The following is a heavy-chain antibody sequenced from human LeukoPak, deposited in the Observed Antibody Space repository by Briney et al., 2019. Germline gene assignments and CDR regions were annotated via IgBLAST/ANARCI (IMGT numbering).Heavy chain of an antibody. D-gene: IGHD3-22*01. CDR2: IIPIFCTA. J-gene: IGHJ3*02. CDR1: GGTFSSYA. V-gene: IGHV1-69*05. CDR3: ARKSSAWDAFDI. Sequence: ASVKVSCKASGGTFSSYAISWVRQAPGQGLEWMGRIIPIFCTANYAQKFQGRVTITTDESTSTAYMELSSLRSEDTVVYYCARKSSAWDAFDIWGQGTMVTVSS.